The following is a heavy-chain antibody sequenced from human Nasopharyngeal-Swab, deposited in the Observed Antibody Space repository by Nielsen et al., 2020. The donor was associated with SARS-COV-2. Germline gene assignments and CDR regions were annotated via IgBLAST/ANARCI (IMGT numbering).Heavy chain of an antibody. CDR3: TRCGGGCYSGRDY. CDR2: IRSKGNNYAT. Sequence: GGSLRLSCAASGFTFSDSAIYWVRQASGEGLEWVARIRSKGNNYATAYSASVKGRFIIFRDDPTNTAYLQMNSLKTEDTAMYYCTRCGGGCYSGRDYWGQGTLVTVSS. D-gene: IGHD2-15*01. CDR1: GFTFSDSA. V-gene: IGHV3-73*01. J-gene: IGHJ4*02.